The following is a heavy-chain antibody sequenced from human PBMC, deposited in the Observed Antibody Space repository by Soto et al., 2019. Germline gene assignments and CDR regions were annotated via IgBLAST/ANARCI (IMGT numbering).Heavy chain of an antibody. CDR3: AKESSSDPTLDY. CDR1: GFIFSNYV. V-gene: IGHV3-23*01. J-gene: IGHJ4*02. Sequence: EVQLLESGGGLVQPGGSLRLSCAASGFIFSNYVMTWVRQAPGKGPEWVSAISGSGGNTYYADSVKGRFTISRDNSKNTLYLQMKSLRAEDTAVYCCAKESSSDPTLDYWGQGTLGTVSS. D-gene: IGHD6-19*01. CDR2: ISGSGGNT.